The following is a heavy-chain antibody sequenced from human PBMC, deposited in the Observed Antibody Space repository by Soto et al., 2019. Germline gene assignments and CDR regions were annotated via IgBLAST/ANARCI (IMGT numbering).Heavy chain of an antibody. CDR3: ARDPGIPSSTSFYYYYGMDV. D-gene: IGHD6-13*01. V-gene: IGHV4-34*01. CDR2: INHSGST. Sequence: SETLSLTCAVYGGSFSGYYWTLVRQPPGTGLGWIGEINHSGSTNYNPSLKSRVTISVDTSKNQFSLKLSSVTAADTAVYYCARDPGIPSSTSFYYYYGMDVWGQGTTVTVSS. J-gene: IGHJ6*02. CDR1: GGSFSGYY.